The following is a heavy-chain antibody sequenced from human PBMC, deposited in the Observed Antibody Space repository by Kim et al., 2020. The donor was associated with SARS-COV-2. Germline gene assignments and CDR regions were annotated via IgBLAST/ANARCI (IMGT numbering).Heavy chain of an antibody. Sequence: GGSLRLSCAASGFTFSSYAMSWVRQAPGKGLEWVSAISGSGGSTYYADSVKGRFTISRDNSKNTLYLQMNSLRAEDTAVYYCATEIARVYSSRNYWYFDLWGRGTLVTVSS. J-gene: IGHJ2*01. D-gene: IGHD6-13*01. V-gene: IGHV3-23*01. CDR2: ISGSGGST. CDR1: GFTFSSYA. CDR3: ATEIARVYSSRNYWYFDL.